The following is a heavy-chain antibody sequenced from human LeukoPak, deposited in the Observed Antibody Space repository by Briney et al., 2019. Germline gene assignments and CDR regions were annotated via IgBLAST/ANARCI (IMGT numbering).Heavy chain of an antibody. CDR1: GYTFTSYD. CDR3: ARDIGGWQSYNWFDP. CDR2: MNPNSGNT. D-gene: IGHD6-19*01. V-gene: IGHV1-8*03. J-gene: IGHJ5*02. Sequence: GASVKVSCKASGYTFTSYDINWVRQATGQGLEWMGWMNPNSGNTGYAQKFQGRVTITADESTSTAYMELSSLRSEDTAVYYCARDIGGWQSYNWFDPWGQGTLVTVSS.